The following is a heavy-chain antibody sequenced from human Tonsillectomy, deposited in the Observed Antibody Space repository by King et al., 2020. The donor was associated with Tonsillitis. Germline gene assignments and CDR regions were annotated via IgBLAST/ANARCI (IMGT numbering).Heavy chain of an antibody. Sequence: DVQLVESGGGFVQPGGSLRLSCAASGFTFMSYWMIWGRQAPGKGLGWVCNRKQDGSDKYYLDSGRGRVTISSDNAKNALYLEMNSLQAEDSAVYYCARDRGITIYYYYGMDVWGQGTTVTVSS. CDR1: GFTFMSYW. V-gene: IGHV3-7*01. D-gene: IGHD3-9*01. CDR2: RKQDGSDK. CDR3: ARDRGITIYYYYGMDV. J-gene: IGHJ6*02.